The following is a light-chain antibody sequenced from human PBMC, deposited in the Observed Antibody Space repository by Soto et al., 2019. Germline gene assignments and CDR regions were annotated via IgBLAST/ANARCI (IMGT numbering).Light chain of an antibody. V-gene: IGKV1-39*01. CDR1: QSIICY. CDR2: AAS. J-gene: IGKJ2*01. Sequence: DIQMTQSPSSLYASVGDRVTITCRSSQSIICYLNWYQQKAGKAPQLLIYAASTLQSGVPARFSGGGSGTDFTLTISSLQPEDSAIYYCQQSYSGPRAFGQGTKLEIK. CDR3: QQSYSGPRA.